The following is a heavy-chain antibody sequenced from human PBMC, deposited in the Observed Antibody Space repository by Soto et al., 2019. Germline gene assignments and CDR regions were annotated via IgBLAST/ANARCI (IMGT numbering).Heavy chain of an antibody. CDR3: AREPKGYCSSTRCYKKPYYYYGMDV. V-gene: IGHV1-18*04. J-gene: IGHJ6*02. Sequence: ASVKVSCKASGYTFTSYGISWVRQAPGQGLEWMGWISAYNGNTNYAQKLQGRVTMTTDTSTSTAYMELRSLRSDDTAVYYCAREPKGYCSSTRCYKKPYYYYGMDVWGQGTTVTVSS. CDR2: ISAYNGNT. CDR1: GYTFTSYG. D-gene: IGHD2-2*02.